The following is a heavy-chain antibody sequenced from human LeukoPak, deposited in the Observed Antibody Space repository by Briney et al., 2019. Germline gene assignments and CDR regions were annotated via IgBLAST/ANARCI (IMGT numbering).Heavy chain of an antibody. CDR2: INAGNGNT. J-gene: IGHJ1*01. D-gene: IGHD6-13*01. V-gene: IGHV1-3*01. CDR3: ATTVSAGTYRYFQH. CDR1: GYIFTTYA. Sequence: ASVKVSCKASGYIFTTYAMHWVSQAPGQSLEWMGWINAGNGNTKYSQKFQGRVTITRDTSANIAYMELSSLRSEDTAVYYCATTVSAGTYRYFQHWGQGTLVTVSS.